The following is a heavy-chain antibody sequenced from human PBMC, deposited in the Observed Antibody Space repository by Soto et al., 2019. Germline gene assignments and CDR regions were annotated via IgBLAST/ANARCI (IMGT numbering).Heavy chain of an antibody. CDR3: ARDCYVLRFFEWPNDAFDI. J-gene: IGHJ3*02. Sequence: GGSLRLSCAASGFTFSSYWMSWVRQAPGKGQKWVANIKQDGSEKYYVDSVKGGFTISRDNAKNSLYLQMNSLRAEDTAVYYCARDCYVLRFFEWPNDAFDIWGQGTTVTVSS. D-gene: IGHD3-3*01. CDR1: GFTFSSYW. CDR2: IKQDGSEK. V-gene: IGHV3-7*05.